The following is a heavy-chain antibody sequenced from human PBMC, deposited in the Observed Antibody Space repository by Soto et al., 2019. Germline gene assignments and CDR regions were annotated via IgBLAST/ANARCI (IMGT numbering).Heavy chain of an antibody. CDR1: GFTFSSYA. Sequence: PGGSLRLSCAASGFTFSSYAMSWVRQAPGKGLEWVSGIGGRGDTTFYSDSVKGRFTISRDSSKNTLFLQMNSLRAEDTAVYYCAKVYFGEPNYFDFWGKGVLVTVSS. CDR3: AKVYFGEPNYFDF. J-gene: IGHJ4*02. D-gene: IGHD3-10*01. CDR2: IGGRGDTT. V-gene: IGHV3-23*01.